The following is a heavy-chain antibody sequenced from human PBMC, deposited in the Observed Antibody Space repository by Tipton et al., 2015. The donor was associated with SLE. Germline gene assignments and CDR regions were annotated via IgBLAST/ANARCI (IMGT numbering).Heavy chain of an antibody. J-gene: IGHJ3*01. Sequence: TLSLTCTVSNGSISTYYWRWIRQPAGKGLEWIGRIFTSGSTNYNPSLMSRVSMSVDTSKNQFSLRLSSATAADTAVYYCARGDAFHVWGQGTLVTVSS. CDR3: ARGDAFHV. CDR2: IFTSGST. V-gene: IGHV4-4*07. CDR1: NGSISTYY.